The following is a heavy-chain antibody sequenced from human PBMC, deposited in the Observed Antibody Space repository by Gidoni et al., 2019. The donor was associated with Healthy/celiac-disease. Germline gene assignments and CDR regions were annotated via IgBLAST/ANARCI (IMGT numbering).Heavy chain of an antibody. Sequence: QVQLQQWGAGLLKPSEPLSLTCAVYGGSFSGYYWSWIRQPPGKGLEWIGEINHSGSTNYNPSLKSRVTISVDTSKNQFSLKLSSVTAADTAVYYCARGHHRNYYGPYYYYGMDVWGQGTTVTVSS. V-gene: IGHV4-34*01. CDR1: GGSFSGYY. CDR2: INHSGST. D-gene: IGHD3-10*01. CDR3: ARGHHRNYYGPYYYYGMDV. J-gene: IGHJ6*02.